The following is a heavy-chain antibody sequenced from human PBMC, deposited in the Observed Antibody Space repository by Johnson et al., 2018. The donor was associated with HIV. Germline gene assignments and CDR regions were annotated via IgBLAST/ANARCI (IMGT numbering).Heavy chain of an antibody. D-gene: IGHD2-15*01. V-gene: IGHV3-30-3*01. CDR1: GFTFSSYA. J-gene: IGHJ3*02. Sequence: QMLLVESGGGVVQPGRSLRLSCAASGFTFSSYAMHWVRQAPGKGLEWVAVISYDGSNKYYADSVKGRFTISRDNAKNSLYLQMNSLRAEDTAVYYCARERTWWQLVRTGGACDIWGKGTMVTVSS. CDR3: ARERTWWQLVRTGGACDI. CDR2: ISYDGSNK.